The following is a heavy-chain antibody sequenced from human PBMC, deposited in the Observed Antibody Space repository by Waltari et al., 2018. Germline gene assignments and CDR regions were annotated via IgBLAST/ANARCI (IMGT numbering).Heavy chain of an antibody. V-gene: IGHV3-23*04. J-gene: IGHJ4*02. CDR2: ISASGART. D-gene: IGHD4-17*01. Sequence: EVQLVESGGGLVQPGGSLRVSCAASVFGFSNFVMTWVRQGPGKGLEWVSVISASGARTDFADSVKGRFSVSRDNSKGTLYLQMTSLRADDTAVYYCARHTLDDYGGWDDYWGQGTLVTVSS. CDR1: VFGFSNFV. CDR3: ARHTLDDYGGWDDY.